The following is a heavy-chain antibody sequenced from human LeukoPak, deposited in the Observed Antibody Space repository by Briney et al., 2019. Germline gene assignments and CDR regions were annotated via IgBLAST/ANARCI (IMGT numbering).Heavy chain of an antibody. CDR2: ISAYNGNT. V-gene: IGHV1-18*01. D-gene: IGHD5-18*01. CDR1: GYNFMRYG. J-gene: IGHJ4*02. Sequence: ASVKVSCKASGYNFMRYGISWVRQAPGQGLEWMGWISAYNGNTNYAQKLQGRVTMTTDTSTSTAYMELRSLRSDDTAVYYCAREFLVDTAMVKFDYWGQGTLVTVSS. CDR3: AREFLVDTAMVKFDY.